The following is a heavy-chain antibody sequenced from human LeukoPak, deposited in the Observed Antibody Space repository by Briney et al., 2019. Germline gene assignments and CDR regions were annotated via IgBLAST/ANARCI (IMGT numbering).Heavy chain of an antibody. J-gene: IGHJ4*02. V-gene: IGHV3-30*03. Sequence: GRSLRLSCVASGFTFSSYGMHWVRQAPGKGLEWVAVISYDGSNKYYADSVKGRFTISRDNSKNTLYLQMNSLRAEDTAVYYCARRHSRTNERSFDYWGQGTLVTVSS. CDR3: ARRHSRTNERSFDY. CDR1: GFTFSSYG. D-gene: IGHD1-14*01. CDR2: ISYDGSNK.